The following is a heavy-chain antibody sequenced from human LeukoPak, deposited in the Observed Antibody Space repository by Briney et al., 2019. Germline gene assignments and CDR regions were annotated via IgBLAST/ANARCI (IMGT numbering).Heavy chain of an antibody. CDR1: GGSISGYY. V-gene: IGHV4-59*01. CDR3: RISAVRGSSYGYFQY. Sequence: SETLSLTCTVSGGSISGYYWTWIRQPPGKGLGWIGYMSDSVNTNYNPSLRSRVPISVDTSKNKFSLKLSPMTAADTALYYRRISAVRGSSYGYFQYWGQGTLVTVSS. D-gene: IGHD5-18*01. J-gene: IGHJ4*02. CDR2: MSDSVNT.